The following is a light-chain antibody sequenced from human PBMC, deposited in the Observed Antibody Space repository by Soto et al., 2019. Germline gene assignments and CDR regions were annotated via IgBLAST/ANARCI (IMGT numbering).Light chain of an antibody. Sequence: QPPSASGSPGQSVTISCTGTKSDIGVYDFVSWYQHHPGKAPRLIIYEVVQRPSGVPDRFSGSKSGNTASLTVSGLQAADEADYLCKSYAGSNTYVFGSGTKVTV. CDR3: KSYAGSNTYV. CDR2: EVV. J-gene: IGLJ1*01. CDR1: KSDIGVYDF. V-gene: IGLV2-8*01.